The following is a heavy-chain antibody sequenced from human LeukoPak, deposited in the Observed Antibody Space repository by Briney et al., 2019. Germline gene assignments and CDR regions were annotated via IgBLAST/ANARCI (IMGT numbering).Heavy chain of an antibody. CDR3: ARVGITMKGAVNWFDP. V-gene: IGHV3-48*02. J-gene: IGHJ5*02. Sequence: GGSLRLSCAASGFTFSSYGMHWVRQAPGKGLEWVSYISSSSSTIYYADSVKGRFTISRDNAKNSLYLQMNSLRDEDTAVYYCARVGITMKGAVNWFDPWGQGTLVTLSS. D-gene: IGHD3-22*01. CDR2: ISSSSSTI. CDR1: GFTFSSYG.